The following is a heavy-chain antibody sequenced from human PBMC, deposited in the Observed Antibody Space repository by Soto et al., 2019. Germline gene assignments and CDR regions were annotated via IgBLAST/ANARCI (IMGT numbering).Heavy chain of an antibody. D-gene: IGHD3-22*01. CDR2: LIRIVDTP. CDR3: ARLCRANYYDTMGFFKDTGFDP. CDR1: GGTFNSYD. J-gene: IGHJ5*02. Sequence: QVQLVQSGAEVKKPGSSMKVSCKASGGTFNSYDINWVRQAPGQGREWMGGLIRIVDTPKYEQKFQGRVTISADESTNTVYMELSSLRSEDTAMFYWARLCRANYYDTMGFFKDTGFDPWGQGTLVTVSS. V-gene: IGHV1-69*19.